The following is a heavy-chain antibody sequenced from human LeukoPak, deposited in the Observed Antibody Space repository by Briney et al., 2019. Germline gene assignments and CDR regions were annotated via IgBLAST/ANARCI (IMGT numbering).Heavy chain of an antibody. J-gene: IGHJ4*02. V-gene: IGHV5-10-1*01. CDR1: GYSFTSYW. D-gene: IGHD4-17*01. Sequence: GESLKISCKGSGYSFTSYWITWVRQMPGKGLECMGRIDPSDSYTNYSPSFQGHVTISADKSISTAYLQWSRLKASDTAMYYCARRGYGDALDYWGQGTLVTVSS. CDR2: IDPSDSYT. CDR3: ARRGYGDALDY.